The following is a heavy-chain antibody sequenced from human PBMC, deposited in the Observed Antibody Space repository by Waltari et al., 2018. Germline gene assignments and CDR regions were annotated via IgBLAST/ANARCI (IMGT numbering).Heavy chain of an antibody. CDR3: ATARDEYTASVFFDH. V-gene: IGHV3-66*02. D-gene: IGHD5-18*01. CDR1: GFIVSSTH. Sequence: DVQLVESGGGLVHPGGSLRLSCAASGFIVSSTHMGWVRQPPGKGLDWVSVIYPAGSTYNADSVVGRFTISRDVSQNTLYLQMNNMRPEDTAIYYCATARDEYTASVFFDHWGQGTLVSVSS. CDR2: IYPAGST. J-gene: IGHJ4*02.